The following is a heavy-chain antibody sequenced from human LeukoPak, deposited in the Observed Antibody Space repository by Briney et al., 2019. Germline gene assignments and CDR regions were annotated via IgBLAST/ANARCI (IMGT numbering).Heavy chain of an antibody. J-gene: IGHJ6*03. Sequence: ASVKVSCKASGYTFTGYYMRWVRQAPGQGLEWMGWINPNSGGTNYAQKFQGRVTMTRDTSISTAYMELSRLRSDDTAVYYCARDRGTPVYYDSSGYYMDVWGKGTTVTVSS. CDR2: INPNSGGT. D-gene: IGHD3-22*01. CDR1: GYTFTGYY. CDR3: ARDRGTPVYYDSSGYYMDV. V-gene: IGHV1-2*02.